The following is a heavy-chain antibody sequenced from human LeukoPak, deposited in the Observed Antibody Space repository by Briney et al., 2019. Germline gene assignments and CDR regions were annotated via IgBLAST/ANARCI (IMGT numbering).Heavy chain of an antibody. Sequence: ASVKVSCKASEYTFTSTVMHWVRQAPGRRLEWMGWINAGNGNTKYSQKFQGRVTITRDTSASTAYMELSSLRSEDTAVYYCAIQIRGVIYWGQGTLVTVSS. V-gene: IGHV1-3*01. CDR2: INAGNGNT. CDR1: EYTFTSTV. D-gene: IGHD3-10*01. CDR3: AIQIRGVIY. J-gene: IGHJ4*02.